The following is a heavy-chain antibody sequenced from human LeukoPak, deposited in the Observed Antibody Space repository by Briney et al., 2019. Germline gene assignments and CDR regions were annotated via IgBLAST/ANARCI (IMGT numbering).Heavy chain of an antibody. Sequence: SETLSLTCAVYGGSFSGYYWSWIRQPPGKGLEWIGEINHSGSTNYNPSLMSRVTISVDTSKNQFSLKLSSVTAADTAVYYCARVGADGSGFLFDYWGQGTLVTVSS. CDR1: GGSFSGYY. J-gene: IGHJ4*02. V-gene: IGHV4-34*01. CDR3: ARVGADGSGFLFDY. D-gene: IGHD3-10*01. CDR2: INHSGST.